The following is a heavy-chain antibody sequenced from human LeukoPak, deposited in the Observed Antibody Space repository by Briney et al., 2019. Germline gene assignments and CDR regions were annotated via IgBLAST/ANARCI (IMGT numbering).Heavy chain of an antibody. CDR2: IIPILGIA. V-gene: IGHV1-69*10. J-gene: IGHJ3*02. CDR3: ARGSPQQYYDILTGYYIEAFDT. D-gene: IGHD3-9*01. Sequence: SVKVSCKASGGTFSSYTNSWVRQAPGQGLEWMGGIIPILGIANYAQKFQGRVTITADKSTSTAYMELSSLRSEDTAVYYCARGSPQQYYDILTGYYIEAFDTWGQGTMVTVSS. CDR1: GGTFSSYT.